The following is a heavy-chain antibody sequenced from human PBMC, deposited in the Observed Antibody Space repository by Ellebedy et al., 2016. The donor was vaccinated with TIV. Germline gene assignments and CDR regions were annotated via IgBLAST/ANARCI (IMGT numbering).Heavy chain of an antibody. D-gene: IGHD1-1*01. CDR1: GFTFSSYW. V-gene: IGHV3-7*03. CDR3: ARDHLSWYNWNDPEPTDY. J-gene: IGHJ4*02. CDR2: IKQDGSEK. Sequence: GESLKISCAASGFTFSSYWMSWVRQAPGKGLEWVANIKQDGSEKYYVDSVKGRFTISRDNAKNSLYLQMNSLRAEDTAVYYCARDHLSWYNWNDPEPTDYWGQGTLVTVSS.